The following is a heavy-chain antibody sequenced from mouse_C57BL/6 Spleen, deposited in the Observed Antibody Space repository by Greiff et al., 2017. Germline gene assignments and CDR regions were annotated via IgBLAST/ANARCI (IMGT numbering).Heavy chain of an antibody. Sequence: EVQVVESGGGLVQPGGSLKLSCAASGFTFSDYYMYWVRQTPEKRLEWVTYISNGGGSTYYPDTVQGRFTISRDNAKNTLYLQMSRLKSEDTAMYYCARHAGTGFGYWGQVTTLTVSS. CDR3: ARHAGTGFGY. CDR2: ISNGGGST. V-gene: IGHV5-12*01. J-gene: IGHJ2*01. CDR1: GFTFSDYY. D-gene: IGHD4-1*01.